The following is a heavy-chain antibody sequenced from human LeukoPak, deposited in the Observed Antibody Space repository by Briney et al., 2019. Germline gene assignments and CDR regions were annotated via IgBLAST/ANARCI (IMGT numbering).Heavy chain of an antibody. CDR1: GGSISGYY. CDR2: IYYSGST. J-gene: IGHJ4*02. V-gene: IGHV4-59*01. CDR3: ARKRYSSSWYYFDY. Sequence: SETLSLTCTVSGGSISGYYWSWIRQPPGKGLEWIGYIYYSGSTNYNPSLKSRVTISVDTSKNQFSLKLSSVTAADTAVYYCARKRYSSSWYYFDYWGQGTLVTVSS. D-gene: IGHD6-13*01.